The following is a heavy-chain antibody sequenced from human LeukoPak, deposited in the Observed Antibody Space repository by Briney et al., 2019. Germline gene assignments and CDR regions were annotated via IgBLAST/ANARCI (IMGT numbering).Heavy chain of an antibody. V-gene: IGHV4-4*02. Sequence: SETLSHTCAVSGGSISSSNWWSWVRQPPGKGLEWIGEIYHSGSTNYNPSLKSRVTISVDTSKNQFSLKLSSVTAADTAVYYCARENGRSWYRADYWGQGTLATVSS. J-gene: IGHJ4*02. CDR2: IYHSGST. CDR1: GGSISSSNW. CDR3: ARENGRSWYRADY. D-gene: IGHD6-13*01.